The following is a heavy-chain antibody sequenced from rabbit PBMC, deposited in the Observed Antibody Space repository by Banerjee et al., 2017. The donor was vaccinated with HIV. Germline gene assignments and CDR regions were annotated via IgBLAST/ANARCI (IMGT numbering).Heavy chain of an antibody. Sequence: QSLEESGGDLVKPEGSLTLTCKASGFTLSSYWMCWVRQAPGKGLEWIGCIYTDSSGNTVYASWAKGRFTISKTSSTTVTLQMTSLTAADTATYFCARDLAGVIGWNFNLWGQGTLVTVS. V-gene: IGHV1S40*01. D-gene: IGHD4-1*01. CDR2: IYTDSSGNT. CDR3: ARDLAGVIGWNFNL. J-gene: IGHJ4*01. CDR1: GFTLSSYW.